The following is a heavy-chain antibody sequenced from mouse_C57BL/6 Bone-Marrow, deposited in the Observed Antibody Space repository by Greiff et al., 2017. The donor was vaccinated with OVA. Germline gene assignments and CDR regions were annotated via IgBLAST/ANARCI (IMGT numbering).Heavy chain of an antibody. D-gene: IGHD1-1*01. J-gene: IGHJ1*03. CDR1: GYTFTSYW. V-gene: IGHV1-55*01. CDR3: ARVLYYYGSSYDWYFDV. CDR2: IYPGSGST. Sequence: QVHVKQPGAELVKPGASVKMSCKASGYTFTSYWITWVKQRPGQGLEWIGDIYPGSGSTNYNEKFKSKATLTVDTSSSTAYMQLSSLTSEDSAVYYCARVLYYYGSSYDWYFDVWGTGTTVTVSS.